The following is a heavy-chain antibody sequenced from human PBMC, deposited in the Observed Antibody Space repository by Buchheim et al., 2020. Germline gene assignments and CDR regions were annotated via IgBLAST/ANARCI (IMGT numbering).Heavy chain of an antibody. J-gene: IGHJ4*02. CDR2: ISYDGSNK. D-gene: IGHD7-27*01. Sequence: QVQLVESGGGVVQPGRSLRLSCAASGFTFSSYAMHWVRQAPGKGLEWVAVISYDGSNKYYADSVKGRFTISRDNSKNTLYLQMNSLRAEDTAVYYCARDVTGDGDYLGQGTL. V-gene: IGHV3-30*04. CDR3: ARDVTGDGDY. CDR1: GFTFSSYA.